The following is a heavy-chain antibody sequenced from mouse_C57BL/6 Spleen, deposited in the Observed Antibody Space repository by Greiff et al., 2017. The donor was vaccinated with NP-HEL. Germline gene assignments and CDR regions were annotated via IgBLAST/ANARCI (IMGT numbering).Heavy chain of an antibody. CDR2: IYPGSGST. D-gene: IGHD2-4*01. CDR1: GYTFTSYW. Sequence: QVQLQQSGAELVKPGASVKMSCKASGYTFTSYWITWVKQRPGQGLEWIGDIYPGSGSTNYNEKFKSKATLTVDTSSSTAYMQLSSLTSEDSAVYYCARRGLYYDYDVWGQGTLVTVSA. CDR3: ARRGLYYDYDV. J-gene: IGHJ3*01. V-gene: IGHV1-55*01.